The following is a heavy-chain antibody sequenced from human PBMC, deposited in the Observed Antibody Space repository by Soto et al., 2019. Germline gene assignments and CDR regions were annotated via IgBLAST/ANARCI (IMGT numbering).Heavy chain of an antibody. Sequence: PSETLSLTCAVYGGSFSGYYWSWIRQPPGKGLEWIGEINHSGSTNYNPSLKGRVTISVDTSKNQFSLKLSSVTAADTAVYYCARVRITMVRGVIRNYYYYGMDVWGQGTTVTVSS. CDR1: GGSFSGYY. D-gene: IGHD3-10*01. CDR2: INHSGST. J-gene: IGHJ6*02. CDR3: ARVRITMVRGVIRNYYYYGMDV. V-gene: IGHV4-34*01.